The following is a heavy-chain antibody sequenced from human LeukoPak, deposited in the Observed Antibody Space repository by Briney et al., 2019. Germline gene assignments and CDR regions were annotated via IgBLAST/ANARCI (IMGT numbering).Heavy chain of an antibody. D-gene: IGHD2-15*01. CDR2: IFPDDSDT. CDR1: GYSFTDYW. CDR3: ARHGLAGCIGGRCFTSFHYYGMDV. Sequence: GESLKISCQGSGYSFTDYWIGWVRQMPGKGLEWMGIIFPDDSDTKYSPSFQGQVTISVDKSISTAYLQWSSLKASDSAMNYCARHGLAGCIGGRCFTSFHYYGMDVWGQGTTVTVSS. J-gene: IGHJ6*02. V-gene: IGHV5-51*01.